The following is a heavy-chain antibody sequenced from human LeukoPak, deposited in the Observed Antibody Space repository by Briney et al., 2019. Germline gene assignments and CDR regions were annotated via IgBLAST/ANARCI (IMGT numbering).Heavy chain of an antibody. V-gene: IGHV3-11*01. J-gene: IGHJ6*02. Sequence: GGSLRLSCAASGFTFSDYYMSWIRQAPGKGLEWVSYISSSGSTIYYADSVKGRFTISRDNSKNTLYLQMNSLRAEDTAVYYCAALYYYYGMDVWGQGTTVTVSS. CDR1: GFTFSDYY. CDR3: AALYYYYGMDV. CDR2: ISSSGSTI.